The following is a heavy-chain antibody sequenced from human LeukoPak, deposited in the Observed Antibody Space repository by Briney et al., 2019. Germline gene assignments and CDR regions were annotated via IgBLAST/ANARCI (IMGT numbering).Heavy chain of an antibody. D-gene: IGHD6-19*01. J-gene: IGHJ4*02. Sequence: ASVKVSCKASGYSFTSYGISWVRQAPGQGLEWMGWISAYNGNTNYAQKLQGRVTLTTHTSTSTAYMELRSLTSDDTAVYYCARDTKTTTMAGGNDYWGQGTLVTVSS. V-gene: IGHV1-18*01. CDR2: ISAYNGNT. CDR1: GYSFTSYG. CDR3: ARDTKTTTMAGGNDY.